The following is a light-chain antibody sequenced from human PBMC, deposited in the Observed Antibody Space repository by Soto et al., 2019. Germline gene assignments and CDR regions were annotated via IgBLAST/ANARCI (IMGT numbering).Light chain of an antibody. V-gene: IGKV1-16*02. Sequence: DIQMTQSPSSLSASAGDRVTITCRASQDISNYLAWFQQKPGKAPKSLIYAASTLHSGVPSKFSGSGSGTDFTLTINSLQPEDSATYYCQHYHSYPLTFGQGTRLEIK. CDR1: QDISNY. CDR3: QHYHSYPLT. J-gene: IGKJ5*01. CDR2: AAS.